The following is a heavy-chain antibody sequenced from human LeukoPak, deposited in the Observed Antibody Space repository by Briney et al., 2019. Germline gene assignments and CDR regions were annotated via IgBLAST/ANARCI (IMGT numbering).Heavy chain of an antibody. J-gene: IGHJ4*02. CDR2: INPNTGGT. CDR3: ARRYDFWSGYPTAFDY. V-gene: IGHV1-2*02. D-gene: IGHD3-3*01. CDR1: GYTFTGYY. Sequence: GASVKVSCKASGYTFTGYYIYWVRQAPGQVLEWMGFINPNTGGTSYAQKFQGRVTMTRDTSISTAYMELSGLRSDDTAVYYCARRYDFWSGYPTAFDYWGQGTLVTVSS.